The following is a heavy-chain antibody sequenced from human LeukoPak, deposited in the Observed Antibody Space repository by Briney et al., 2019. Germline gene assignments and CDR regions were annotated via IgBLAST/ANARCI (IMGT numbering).Heavy chain of an antibody. CDR1: GFTFSIYA. Sequence: GGSLRLSCAPSGFTFSIYAMIWVRQAPGKGLEWVSAISNSGYGTYYADSVKGRFTISRDNSKNTLYLQMNSLRAEDTAVYYCAKLDSGSYSDYWGQGTLVTVS. V-gene: IGHV3-23*01. J-gene: IGHJ4*02. D-gene: IGHD1-26*01. CDR2: ISNSGYGT. CDR3: AKLDSGSYSDY.